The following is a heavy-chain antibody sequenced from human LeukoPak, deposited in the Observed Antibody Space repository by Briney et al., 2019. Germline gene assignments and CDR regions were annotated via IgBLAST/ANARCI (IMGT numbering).Heavy chain of an antibody. CDR1: GFTFSSYA. V-gene: IGHV3-23*01. D-gene: IGHD6-19*01. Sequence: PGGSLRLSCAASGFTFSSYAMTWVRQAPGKGLEWVSAIGAGGGSTYYADSVKGRFTISRDNSKNTLYLQLNSLRAEDTAVYYCAKAGGWTNYFDYWGQGTLVTVSS. CDR2: IGAGGGST. CDR3: AKAGGWTNYFDY. J-gene: IGHJ4*02.